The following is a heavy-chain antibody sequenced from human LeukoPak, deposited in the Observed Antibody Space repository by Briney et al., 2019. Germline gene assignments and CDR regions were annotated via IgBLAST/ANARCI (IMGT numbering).Heavy chain of an antibody. CDR3: AKDKGWQLRYCDY. D-gene: IGHD4-23*01. J-gene: IGHJ4*02. Sequence: GGSLRLSCAASGFTFSNYGMHWVRQAPGKGLEWVTFIRYNGSNKYYADSVKGRFTISRDNSKNTLFLQMNSLRAEDTAVYYCAKDKGWQLRYCDYWGQGTLVTVSS. CDR1: GFTFSNYG. CDR2: IRYNGSNK. V-gene: IGHV3-30*02.